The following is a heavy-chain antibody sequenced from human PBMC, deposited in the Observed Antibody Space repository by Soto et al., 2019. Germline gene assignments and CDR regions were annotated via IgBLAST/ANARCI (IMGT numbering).Heavy chain of an antibody. CDR3: AKDYYYYDSIYAFDI. Sequence: GGSLRLSCAASGFTFTKYVMRWVRQVPGKGLEWVAAISVSGGDTFYADSVKGRFIISRDNSKNTLSLQMNSLRAEDTAVYFCAKDYYYYDSIYAFDIWGQGTMVTVSS. D-gene: IGHD3-22*01. CDR2: ISVSGGDT. CDR1: GFTFTKYV. J-gene: IGHJ3*02. V-gene: IGHV3-23*01.